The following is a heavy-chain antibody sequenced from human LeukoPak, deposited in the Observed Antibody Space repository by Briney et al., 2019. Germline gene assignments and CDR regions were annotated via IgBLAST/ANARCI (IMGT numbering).Heavy chain of an antibody. V-gene: IGHV1-18*01. D-gene: IGHD1-26*01. J-gene: IGHJ5*02. Sequence: ASVKVSCKAFGYTLTSYGISWLRQAPGQGLEWMGWISAANGNTKYADNFQGRAIMTTDTSTNTAYMELTSLRSDDTAVYYCARDPEGTYSGTYEGEWFDPWGQGTLVXVSS. CDR2: ISAANGNT. CDR3: ARDPEGTYSGTYEGEWFDP. CDR1: GYTLTSYG.